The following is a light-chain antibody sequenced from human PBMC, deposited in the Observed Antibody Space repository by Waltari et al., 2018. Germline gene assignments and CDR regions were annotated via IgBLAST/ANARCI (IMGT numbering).Light chain of an antibody. V-gene: IGKV1-5*03. J-gene: IGKJ4*01. CDR1: QSFNNW. CDR3: HQYDRYPLT. Sequence: DIQMTQSPSTLSASVGDRVSITCRASQSFNNWLAWYQQKPGKAPKLLIQNASSLQSGVPSRFSGSGSGTEFTLTISSLQPDDIATYYCHQYDRYPLTFGGGTKVEIK. CDR2: NAS.